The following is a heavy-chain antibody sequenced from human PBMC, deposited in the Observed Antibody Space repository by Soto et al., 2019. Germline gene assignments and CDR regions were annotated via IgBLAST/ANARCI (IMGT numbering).Heavy chain of an antibody. CDR1: GFTFSDYY. V-gene: IGHV3-11*06. CDR3: ARVPMDYYDSSGYLDY. CDR2: ISSSSSYI. Sequence: GGSLRLSCAASGFTFSDYYMSWIRQAPGKGLEWVSYISSSSSYIYYADSVKGRFTISRDNAKNSLYLQMNSLRADDTAVYYCARVPMDYYDSSGYLDYWGQGTLVTVSS. J-gene: IGHJ4*02. D-gene: IGHD3-22*01.